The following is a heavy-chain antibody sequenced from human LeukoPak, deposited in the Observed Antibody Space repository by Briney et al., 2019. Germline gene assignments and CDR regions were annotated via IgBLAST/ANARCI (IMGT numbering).Heavy chain of an antibody. CDR1: GFAFSGYW. Sequence: GGSRRLSCAASGFAFSGYWMSWVRQAPGKGLEWVGNIKQDGSEKYYVDPVKGRFTISRDNAKNSLYLQMNSLRAEDTAVYYCARVNYDSSGYYYLRGLYFDYWGQGTLVTVSS. V-gene: IGHV3-7*01. CDR3: ARVNYDSSGYYYLRGLYFDY. D-gene: IGHD3-22*01. CDR2: IKQDGSEK. J-gene: IGHJ4*02.